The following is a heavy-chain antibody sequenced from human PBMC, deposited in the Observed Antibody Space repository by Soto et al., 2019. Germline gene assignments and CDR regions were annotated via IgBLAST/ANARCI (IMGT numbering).Heavy chain of an antibody. CDR1: GFTFSSYA. D-gene: IGHD5-18*01. V-gene: IGHV3-23*01. Sequence: GGSLRLSCAASGFTFSSYAMSWVRQAPGKGLEWVSAISSSGGSTYYADSVKGRFTISRDNSKNTLYLQMNSLRAEDTAVYYCAKDSNSVQLWSYWGQGTLVTVSS. J-gene: IGHJ4*02. CDR2: ISSSGGST. CDR3: AKDSNSVQLWSY.